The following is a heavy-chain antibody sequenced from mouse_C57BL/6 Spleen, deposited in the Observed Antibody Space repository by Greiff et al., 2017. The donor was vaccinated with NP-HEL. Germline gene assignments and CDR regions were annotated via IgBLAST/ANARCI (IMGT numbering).Heavy chain of an antibody. Sequence: QVQLQQPGAELVRPGTSVKLSCKASGYTFTSYWMHWVKQRPGQGLEWIGVIDPSDSYTNYNQKFKGTATLTVDTSSSTAYMQLSSLTSEDSAVYYCARFYYYGSSYRYWYFDVWGTGTTVTVSS. D-gene: IGHD1-1*01. V-gene: IGHV1-59*01. CDR2: IDPSDSYT. J-gene: IGHJ1*03. CDR1: GYTFTSYW. CDR3: ARFYYYGSSYRYWYFDV.